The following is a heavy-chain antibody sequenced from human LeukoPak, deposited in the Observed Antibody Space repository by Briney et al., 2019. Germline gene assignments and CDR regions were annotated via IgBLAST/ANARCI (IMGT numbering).Heavy chain of an antibody. Sequence: GESLKISCKGSGYTFTSYWIGWVRQMPGKGLEWMGIIYPGDSDTRYSLSFQGQVTISADKSISTAYLQWSSLKASDTATYYCARHPIPKKYCSGGSCYDNYFDYWGQGTLVTVSS. CDR3: ARHPIPKKYCSGGSCYDNYFDY. CDR2: IYPGDSDT. D-gene: IGHD2-15*01. J-gene: IGHJ4*02. V-gene: IGHV5-51*01. CDR1: GYTFTSYW.